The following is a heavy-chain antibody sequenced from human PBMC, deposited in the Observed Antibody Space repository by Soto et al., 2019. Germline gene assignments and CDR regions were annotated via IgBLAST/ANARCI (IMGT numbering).Heavy chain of an antibody. D-gene: IGHD6-6*01. CDR3: ARVGYSSSSDAFDI. V-gene: IGHV1-8*02. CDR2: MNPNSGNT. CDR1: GYTFTSYD. Sequence: ASVQVSCKASGYTFTSYDINWVRQATGQGLEWMGWMNPNSGNTGYAQKFQGRVTMTRNTSISTAYMELSSLRSEDTAVYYCARVGYSSSSDAFDIWGQGTMVTVSS. J-gene: IGHJ3*02.